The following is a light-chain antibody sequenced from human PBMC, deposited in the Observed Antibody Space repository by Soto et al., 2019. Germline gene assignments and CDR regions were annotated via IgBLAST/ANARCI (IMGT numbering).Light chain of an antibody. J-gene: IGLJ1*01. CDR1: SSDVGGYNY. CDR3: SSYTISNTLV. V-gene: IGLV2-14*01. CDR2: DVS. Sequence: VLTQPASVSGSPGQSITISCTGTSSDVGGYNYVSWYQQYPGKAPKLMIYDVSNRPSGVSNRFSGSKSGNTASLTISGLQAEDEADYYCSSYTISNTLVFGSGTKVTVL.